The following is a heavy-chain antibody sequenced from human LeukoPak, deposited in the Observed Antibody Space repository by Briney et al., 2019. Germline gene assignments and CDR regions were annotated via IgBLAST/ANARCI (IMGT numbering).Heavy chain of an antibody. CDR3: ARGPMVRGVIDFDY. D-gene: IGHD3-10*01. CDR2: IYYSEST. J-gene: IGHJ4*02. Sequence: SETLSLTCTVSGGSISNKYWSWIRQPPGKGLEWIGYIYYSESTNYNPSLKSRVTILVDTSKNQFSLKLSSVTAADTAVYYCARGPMVRGVIDFDYWGQGTLVTVSS. V-gene: IGHV4-59*01. CDR1: GGSISNKY.